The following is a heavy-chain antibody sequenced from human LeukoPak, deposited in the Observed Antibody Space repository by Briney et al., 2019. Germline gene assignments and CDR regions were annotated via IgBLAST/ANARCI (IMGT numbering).Heavy chain of an antibody. J-gene: IGHJ5*02. V-gene: IGHV1-8*01. CDR3: ARGHGYCSGGSCYSRNWFDP. D-gene: IGHD2-15*01. CDR1: GYTFTSYD. Sequence: GASVKVSCKASGYTFTSYDINWVRQATGQGLGWMGWMNPNSGNTGYAQKFQGRVTMTRNTSISTAYMELSGLRSEDTAVYYCARGHGYCSGGSCYSRNWFDPWGQGTLVTVTS. CDR2: MNPNSGNT.